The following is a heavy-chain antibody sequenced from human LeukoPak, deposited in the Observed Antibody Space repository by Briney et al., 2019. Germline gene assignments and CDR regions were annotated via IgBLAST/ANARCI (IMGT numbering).Heavy chain of an antibody. J-gene: IGHJ4*02. D-gene: IGHD3-22*01. CDR1: GFTFSSYG. Sequence: PGGSLRLSCAASGFTFSSYGMSWVRQAPGKGLEWVSSISSSSSYIYYADSVKGRFTISRDNAKNSLYLQMNSLRAEDTAVYYCAREGYYYDSSGYWVDWGQGTLVTVSS. CDR3: AREGYYYDSSGYWVD. CDR2: ISSSSSYI. V-gene: IGHV3-21*01.